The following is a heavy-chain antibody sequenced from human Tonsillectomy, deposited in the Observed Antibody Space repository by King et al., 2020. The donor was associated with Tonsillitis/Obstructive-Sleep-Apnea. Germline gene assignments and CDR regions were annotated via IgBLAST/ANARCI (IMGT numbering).Heavy chain of an antibody. CDR3: ARYRELDAFTI. Sequence: QLQESGPGLVKPSQTLSLTCAVSGGSISSGAYYWSWIRQHPGKGLEWIGYIYYSGSTYYNPSLKSRVTISVDTSKNQLSLKLISVTAADTAVYYCARYRELDAFTIWGQGTRVTVPS. D-gene: IGHD3-10*01. CDR2: IYYSGST. J-gene: IGHJ3*02. CDR1: GGSISSGAYY. V-gene: IGHV4-31*11.